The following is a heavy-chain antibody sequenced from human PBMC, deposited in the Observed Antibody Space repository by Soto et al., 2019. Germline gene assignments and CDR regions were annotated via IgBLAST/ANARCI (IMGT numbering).Heavy chain of an antibody. CDR3: ARGFRPGYCSGGSCYSHYYYYGMDV. V-gene: IGHV4-34*01. Sequence: PSETLSLTCAVYGGSFSGYYLSWIRQPPGKGLEWIGEINHSGSTNYNPSLKSRVTISVDTSKNQFSLKLSSVTAADTAVYYCARGFRPGYCSGGSCYSHYYYYGMDVWGQGTTVTVSS. D-gene: IGHD2-15*01. CDR1: GGSFSGYY. J-gene: IGHJ6*02. CDR2: INHSGST.